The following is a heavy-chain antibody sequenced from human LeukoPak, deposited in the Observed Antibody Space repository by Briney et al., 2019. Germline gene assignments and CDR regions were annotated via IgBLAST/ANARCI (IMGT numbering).Heavy chain of an antibody. CDR3: AKDLTRFLEWLPSY. CDR2: ISGSGGST. Sequence: AGGSLRLSCAASGFTFSSYAMSWVRQAPGKGLEWVSAISGSGGSTYYADSVKGRFTISRDNSKNTLYLQMNSLRAEDTAVYYCAKDLTRFLEWLPSYWGQGTLVTVSS. V-gene: IGHV3-23*01. J-gene: IGHJ4*02. D-gene: IGHD3-3*01. CDR1: GFTFSSYA.